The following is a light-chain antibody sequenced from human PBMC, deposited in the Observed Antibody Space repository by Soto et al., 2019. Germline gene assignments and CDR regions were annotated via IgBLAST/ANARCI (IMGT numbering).Light chain of an antibody. CDR2: GAT. J-gene: IGKJ4*01. V-gene: IGKV1-8*01. Sequence: AIRMTQSPSSFSASIGDKVTITCRASQTISNYLVWYQQKPGKAPKVLVYGATTLQTGVPSRFSGSGSGTDFTLTISRLQSEDFATYYCQQYYNYPLTFGGGTKVEIK. CDR3: QQYYNYPLT. CDR1: QTISNY.